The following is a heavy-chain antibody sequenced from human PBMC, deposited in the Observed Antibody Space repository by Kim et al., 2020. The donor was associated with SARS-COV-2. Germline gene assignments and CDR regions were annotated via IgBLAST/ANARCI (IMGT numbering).Heavy chain of an antibody. D-gene: IGHD3-22*01. Sequence: SETLSLTCTVSGGSISSGDYYWSWIRQPPGKGLEWIGYIYYSGSTYYNPSLKSRVTISVDTSKNQFYLKLSSVTAADTAVYYWASTPYYYDSSGLWYWGRGTVLTVSS. CDR1: GGSISSGDYY. CDR2: IYYSGST. J-gene: IGHJ4*02. V-gene: IGHV4-30-4*01. CDR3: ASTPYYYDSSGLWY.